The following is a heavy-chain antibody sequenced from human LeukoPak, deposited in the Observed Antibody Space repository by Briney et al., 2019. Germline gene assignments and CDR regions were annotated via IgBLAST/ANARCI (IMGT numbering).Heavy chain of an antibody. CDR3: ARAGDSYGYSFDY. CDR2: ISRGGSTI. V-gene: IGHV3-11*01. D-gene: IGHD5-18*01. CDR1: GFTFSDYY. J-gene: IGHJ4*02. Sequence: GGSLRLSCAASGFTFSDYYMSWIRQAPGKGLEWVSYISRGGSTIYYADSVEGRFTVSRDNAKNSLFLQMNSLRAEDTAVYYCARAGDSYGYSFDYWGQGTLVTVSS.